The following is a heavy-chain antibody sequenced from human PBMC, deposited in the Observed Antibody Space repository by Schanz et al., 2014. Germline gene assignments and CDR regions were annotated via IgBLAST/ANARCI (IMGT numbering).Heavy chain of an antibody. CDR3: ARGGYSSGWYDRDIAHFDY. D-gene: IGHD6-19*01. J-gene: IGHJ4*02. Sequence: QVQLVQSGGEMKKPGASVKVSCKASGYTFTDYGLSWVRQAPGQGLEWLGWIRPDNGHTTYSQKVRDRVTMTTDTSTSTAYMELRSLRSDDTAVYYCARGGYSSGWYDRDIAHFDYWGQGTLVTVSS. V-gene: IGHV1-18*01. CDR2: IRPDNGHT. CDR1: GYTFTDYG.